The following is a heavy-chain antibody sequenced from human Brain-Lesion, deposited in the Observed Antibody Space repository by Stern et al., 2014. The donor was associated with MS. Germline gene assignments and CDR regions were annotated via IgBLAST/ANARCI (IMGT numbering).Heavy chain of an antibody. D-gene: IGHD3-3*01. J-gene: IGHJ6*02. CDR3: ARVYNTIYGIVTQRGSGMDV. Sequence: EMQLVESGAGLVQPGGSLTISCTAAGFTFGNYWMTWVRQAPGKGLEWVANIKEDGNEKNYVDSVKGRFTISRDNARNSLYLQMNSLRVEDTALYYCARVYNTIYGIVTQRGSGMDVWGQGTTVIVSS. CDR1: GFTFGNYW. V-gene: IGHV3-7*02. CDR2: IKEDGNEK.